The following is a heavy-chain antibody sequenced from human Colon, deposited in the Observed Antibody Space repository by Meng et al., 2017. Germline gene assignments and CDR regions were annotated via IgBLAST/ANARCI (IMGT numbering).Heavy chain of an antibody. CDR1: GFTFSTYD. CDR3: ARPDFYYNGMDV. J-gene: IGHJ6*02. V-gene: IGHV3-21*01. Sequence: GESLKISCAASGFTFSTYDMNWVRQAPGKGLEWVASISRNSGDIYYADSVKGRFTISRSNSKNSLYLEMISLRAEDTAVYYCARPDFYYNGMDVWGQGNTVNGAS. CDR2: ISRNSGDI.